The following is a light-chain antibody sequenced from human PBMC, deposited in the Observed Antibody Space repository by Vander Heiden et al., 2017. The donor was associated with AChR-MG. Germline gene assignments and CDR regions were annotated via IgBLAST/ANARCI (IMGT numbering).Light chain of an antibody. CDR2: GAS. CDR3: QQDNNWPLT. CDR1: QSVSSN. Sequence: EIAMTQSPATLSVSPGERATLSCRASQSVSSNLAWYQQKPGQAPRLLIYGASTRATGIPARFSGSGSGTEFTLTISSLQSEDFAVYYCQQDNNWPLTFGQGTKVEIK. J-gene: IGKJ1*01. V-gene: IGKV3-15*01.